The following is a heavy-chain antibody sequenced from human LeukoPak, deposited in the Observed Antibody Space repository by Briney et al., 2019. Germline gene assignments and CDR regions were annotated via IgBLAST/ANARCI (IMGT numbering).Heavy chain of an antibody. Sequence: ASVKVSCKASGYTVTSYGISWVRQAPGQGLEWMGWINPNSGGTNYAQKFQGRVTMTRDTSITTAYMELSRLRSDDTAVYYCARASVIESLHYWGQGTLVTVSS. CDR3: ARASVIESLHY. J-gene: IGHJ4*02. D-gene: IGHD2/OR15-2a*01. CDR1: GYTVTSYG. CDR2: INPNSGGT. V-gene: IGHV1-2*02.